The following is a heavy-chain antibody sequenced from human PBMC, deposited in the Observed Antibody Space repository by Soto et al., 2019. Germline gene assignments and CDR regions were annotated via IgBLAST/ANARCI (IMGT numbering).Heavy chain of an antibody. CDR2: IYYSGST. D-gene: IGHD2-15*01. Sequence: SETLSLTCTVSVGSISSGGYYWSWIRHHPGKGLEWIGYIYYSGSTYYNPSLKSRVTISVDTSKNQFSLKLSSVTAADTAVYYCARDVGGTSYAGVAGGMDVWGQGTTVTVSS. V-gene: IGHV4-31*03. CDR3: ARDVGGTSYAGVAGGMDV. CDR1: VGSISSGGYY. J-gene: IGHJ6*02.